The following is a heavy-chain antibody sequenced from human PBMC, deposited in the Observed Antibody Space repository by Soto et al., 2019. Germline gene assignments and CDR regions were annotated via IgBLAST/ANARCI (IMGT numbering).Heavy chain of an antibody. Sequence: ASVKVSCKASGYTFTSSGISWVRQAPGQGLEWMGWISTDNGNTNYAQHLQGRVSMTTDTSTNTAYMDLRSLRSDDTAVYYCARDQGITTFGVYSMYYYGMDVWGQGTTVTVS. CDR3: ARDQGITTFGVYSMYYYGMDV. CDR2: ISTDNGNT. V-gene: IGHV1-18*01. J-gene: IGHJ6*02. CDR1: GYTFTSSG. D-gene: IGHD3-3*01.